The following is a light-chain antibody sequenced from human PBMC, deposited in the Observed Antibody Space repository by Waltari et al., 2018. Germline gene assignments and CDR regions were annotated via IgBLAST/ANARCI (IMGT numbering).Light chain of an antibody. CDR3: CSQSSYNGVI. CDR2: DVN. Sequence: QSALSQPASVSGSPGQSITISCTGSSSDVGGDDSVSWYQDHPGQAPKVIIYDVNNRPSGVSDRFSCSQSGNTASLTISGLQAEDEANYYCCSQSSYNGVIFGGGTKLTVL. CDR1: SSDVGGDDS. V-gene: IGLV2-14*03. J-gene: IGLJ2*01.